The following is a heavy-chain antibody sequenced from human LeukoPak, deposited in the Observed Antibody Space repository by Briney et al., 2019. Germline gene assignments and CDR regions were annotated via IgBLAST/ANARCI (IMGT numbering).Heavy chain of an antibody. Sequence: GGSLRLSCAASGFTFRSYWMNWVRQAPGKGLEWVANIKQDGSEKYYVDSVKGRFTLSRDNAKNSLYLQVISLRAEDTAVYYCARGPSIAARYDAFDIWGQGTMVTVSS. J-gene: IGHJ3*02. CDR3: ARGPSIAARYDAFDI. CDR1: GFTFRSYW. CDR2: IKQDGSEK. D-gene: IGHD6-6*01. V-gene: IGHV3-7*02.